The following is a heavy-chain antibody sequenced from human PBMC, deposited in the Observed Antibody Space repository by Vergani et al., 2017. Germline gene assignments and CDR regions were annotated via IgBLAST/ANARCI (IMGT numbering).Heavy chain of an antibody. J-gene: IGHJ4*02. V-gene: IGHV3-21*04. CDR2: ISGNNDDV. Sequence: EVQMVESGGGLVKPGGSLRLSCVASGFTFSHYSMNWVRQAPGKGLEWVSSISGNNDDVYYADSVKGRFTISRDNSKNSLYLQMNSLRTEDTALYYCAKDMYGYCSGGSCSGFDYWGQGTLVTVSS. CDR1: GFTFSHYS. CDR3: AKDMYGYCSGGSCSGFDY. D-gene: IGHD2-15*01.